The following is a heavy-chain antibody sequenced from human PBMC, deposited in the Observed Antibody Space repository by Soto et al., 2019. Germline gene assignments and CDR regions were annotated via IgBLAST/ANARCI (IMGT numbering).Heavy chain of an antibody. CDR1: GGTFSSYA. D-gene: IGHD5-12*01. V-gene: IGHV1-69*13. CDR2: IIPIFGTA. J-gene: IGHJ6*02. CDR3: ARDEVDIVATIGPPYYYGRDV. Sequence: SVKVSCKASGGTFSSYAISWVRQAPGQGLEWMGGIIPIFGTANYAQKFQGRVTITADESTSTAYMELSSLRSEDTAVYYCARDEVDIVATIGPPYYYGRDVWGQGTTVVVSS.